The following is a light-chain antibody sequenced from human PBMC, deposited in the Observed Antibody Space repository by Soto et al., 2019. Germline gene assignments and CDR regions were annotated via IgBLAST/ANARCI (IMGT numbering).Light chain of an antibody. Sequence: QSALTQPPSVSGSPGQSVTISCTGTSSDVGSYNRVSWYQQPPGTAPKLMIYEVSNRPSGVPDRFSGSKSGNTASLTISGLHAEDEADYYCSLYTSSSTSYYVFGTGTKGTVL. CDR1: SSDVGSYNR. CDR2: EVS. J-gene: IGLJ1*01. V-gene: IGLV2-18*01. CDR3: SLYTSSSTSYYV.